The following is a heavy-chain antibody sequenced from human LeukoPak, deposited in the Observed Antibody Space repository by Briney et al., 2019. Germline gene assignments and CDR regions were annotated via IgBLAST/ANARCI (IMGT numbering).Heavy chain of an antibody. Sequence: GGSLRLSCVASRFTLSRYWMSWARQAPGKGLQWVANIKEDGSEKYYVDSVKGRFTISRDNAKNSLYLHMISLRAEDTAVYYCARTGDSHYWGQGTLVTVSS. CDR2: IKEDGSEK. D-gene: IGHD7-27*01. J-gene: IGHJ4*02. CDR3: ARTGDSHY. V-gene: IGHV3-7*03. CDR1: RFTLSRYW.